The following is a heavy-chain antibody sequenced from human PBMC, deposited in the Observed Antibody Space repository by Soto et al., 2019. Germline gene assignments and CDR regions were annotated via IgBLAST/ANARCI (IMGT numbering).Heavy chain of an antibody. CDR3: ARARGSVVVVAGTPHVFDH. D-gene: IGHD2-15*01. CDR1: GGSISSGGYY. J-gene: IGHJ5*02. Sequence: QVQLQESGPGLVKPSQTLSLTCTVSGGSISSGGYYWSWIRQHPGKGLEWIGYIDYSGSTYSNQSLKSRVTISVDTAKNKFSLKLSSVTAADTAVYYCARARGSVVVVAGTPHVFDHWGQGTLVTVSS. CDR2: IDYSGST. V-gene: IGHV4-31*03.